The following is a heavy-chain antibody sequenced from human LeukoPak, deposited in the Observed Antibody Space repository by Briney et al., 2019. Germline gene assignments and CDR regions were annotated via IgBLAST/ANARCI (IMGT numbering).Heavy chain of an antibody. Sequence: GGSLRLSCAASGFNVTSNYMNWVGQAPGKGLEWVSGIYSGGSTYYADSVKGRFTISRDSSKNTLYLQVNNLRAEDTAMYYCARDARGSYDYWGQGTLVTVSS. J-gene: IGHJ4*02. CDR2: IYSGGST. V-gene: IGHV3-53*01. CDR1: GFNVTSNY. D-gene: IGHD1-26*01. CDR3: ARDARGSYDY.